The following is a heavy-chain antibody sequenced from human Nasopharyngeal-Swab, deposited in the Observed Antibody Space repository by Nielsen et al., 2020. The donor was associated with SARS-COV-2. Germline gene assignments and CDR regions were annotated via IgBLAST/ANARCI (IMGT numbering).Heavy chain of an antibody. CDR2: IIPIFGTA. V-gene: IGHV1-69*01. J-gene: IGHJ5*02. Sequence: VRQAFGQWSEWMGGIIPIFGTANYAQKFQGRVTITADESTSTAYMELSSLRSEDTAVYYCALITMVRGVTAGQLDPWGQGTLVTVSS. D-gene: IGHD3-10*01. CDR3: ALITMVRGVTAGQLDP.